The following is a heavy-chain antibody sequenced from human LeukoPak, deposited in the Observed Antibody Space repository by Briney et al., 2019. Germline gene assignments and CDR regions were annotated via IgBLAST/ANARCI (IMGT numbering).Heavy chain of an antibody. V-gene: IGHV5-51*01. Sequence: GESLKISCKGSGYSFTSYWIGWVRQMPGKGLEWMGIIYPGDSDTRYSPSFQGQVTISADKSISTAYLQWSSLKASDTAMYYCARTTTDQYCSSTSCSYFDYWGQGTLVTVSS. D-gene: IGHD2-2*01. CDR3: ARTTTDQYCSSTSCSYFDY. CDR1: GYSFTSYW. J-gene: IGHJ4*02. CDR2: IYPGDSDT.